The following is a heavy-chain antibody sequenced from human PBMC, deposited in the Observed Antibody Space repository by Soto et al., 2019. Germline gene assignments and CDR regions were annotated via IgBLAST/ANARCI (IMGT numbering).Heavy chain of an antibody. CDR3: ARGATHGSSWYFWFDP. Sequence: QVQLVQSGAEVRMPGSSVKVSCKASGGTFSTYPINWVRQAPGQGLEWMGGIIPLFGTTKYEQKFKGRVTITEDESTSTDYMELSSLRADDAAVYYCARGATHGSSWYFWFDPWVQGTLVPVSS. V-gene: IGHV1-69*01. CDR1: GGTFSTYP. D-gene: IGHD6-13*01. CDR2: IIPLFGTT. J-gene: IGHJ5*02.